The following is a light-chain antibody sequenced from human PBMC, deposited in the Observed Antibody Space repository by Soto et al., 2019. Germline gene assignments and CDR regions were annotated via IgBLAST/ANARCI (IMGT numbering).Light chain of an antibody. Sequence: QSLLTQPRSLSGSPGQPVTISCTGTSSDVAYYKYVSWYQQHPGKAPKLMIYDVSNRPSGVPDRFSGSKSSNTASLTISGLQAEDEADYYCCSFAGNFVFGTGTKVNVL. V-gene: IGLV2-11*01. CDR1: SSDVAYYKY. CDR3: CSFAGNFV. CDR2: DVS. J-gene: IGLJ1*01.